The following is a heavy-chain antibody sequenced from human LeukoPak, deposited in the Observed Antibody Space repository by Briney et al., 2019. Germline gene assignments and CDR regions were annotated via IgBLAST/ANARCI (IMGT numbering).Heavy chain of an antibody. D-gene: IGHD6-6*01. CDR3: ARALQQLDLGWFDP. J-gene: IGHJ5*02. CDR1: GGTFSSYA. Sequence: SVKVSCKASGGTFSSYAISWVRQAPGQGLEWMGRIIPILGIANYAQKFQGRVTITADKSTSTAYMELSSLRSEDTAVYYCARALQQLDLGWFDPWGQGTLVTVSS. CDR2: IIPILGIA. V-gene: IGHV1-69*04.